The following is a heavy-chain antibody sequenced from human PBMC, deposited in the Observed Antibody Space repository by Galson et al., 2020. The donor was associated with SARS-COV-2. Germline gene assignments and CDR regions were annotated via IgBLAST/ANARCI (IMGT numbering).Heavy chain of an antibody. CDR3: ARDHYGSGGPGYFDL. CDR1: GGPISTGGYY. D-gene: IGHD3-10*01. CDR2: IYYSGST. V-gene: IGHV4-31*03. Sequence: SQTLSLTCTVSGGPISTGGYYWSWIRQPPGKGLEWIGYIYYSGSTYYNPSLKSRLIISIDTSKNQFSLELRSVTAADTAVYYCARDHYGSGGPGYFDLWGRGTLVTVSS. J-gene: IGHJ2*01.